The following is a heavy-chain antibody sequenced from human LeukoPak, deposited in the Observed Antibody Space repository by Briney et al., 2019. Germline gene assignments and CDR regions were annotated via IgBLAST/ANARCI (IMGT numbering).Heavy chain of an antibody. V-gene: IGHV3-30-3*01. Sequence: GRSVRLSCAASGFTFSSYAMHWVRQAPGKGLEWVAVISYDGSNKYYADSVKGRFTISRDNSKNTLYLQMNSLRAEDTAVYYCVAARYFDYWGQGTLVTVSS. D-gene: IGHD6-6*01. CDR1: GFTFSSYA. CDR2: ISYDGSNK. J-gene: IGHJ4*02. CDR3: VAARYFDY.